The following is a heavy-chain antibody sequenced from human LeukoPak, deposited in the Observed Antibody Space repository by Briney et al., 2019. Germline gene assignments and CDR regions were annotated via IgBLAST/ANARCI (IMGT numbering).Heavy chain of an antibody. Sequence: SETLSLTCTVSGGSISSSSYYWGWLRQPPGKGLEWIGSIYYSGSTYYNPSLKSRVTISVDTSKNQFSLKLSSVTAADTAVYYCARGNRIAARPDYFDYWGQGTLVTVSS. CDR1: GGSISSSSYY. V-gene: IGHV4-39*07. CDR3: ARGNRIAARPDYFDY. J-gene: IGHJ4*02. D-gene: IGHD6-6*01. CDR2: IYYSGST.